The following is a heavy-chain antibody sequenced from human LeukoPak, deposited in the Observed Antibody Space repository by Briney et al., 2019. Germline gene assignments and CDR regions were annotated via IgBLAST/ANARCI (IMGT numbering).Heavy chain of an antibody. J-gene: IGHJ4*02. CDR3: AKDRYGDWP. CDR2: IRYDGSNK. V-gene: IGHV3-30*02. D-gene: IGHD4-17*01. Sequence: GGSLRLSCAASGFTFSSYGMHWVRQAPGKGLEWVAFIRYDGSNKYYADSVKGRFTISRDNSKNTLYPQMNSLRAEDTAVYYCAKDRYGDWPWGQGTLVTVSS. CDR1: GFTFSSYG.